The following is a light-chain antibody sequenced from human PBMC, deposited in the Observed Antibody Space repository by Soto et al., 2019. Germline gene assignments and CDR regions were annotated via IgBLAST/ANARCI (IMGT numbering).Light chain of an antibody. CDR2: GAS. J-gene: IGKJ2*01. CDR1: QSVSTN. V-gene: IGKV3-15*01. CDR3: QQYKSWPPAYT. Sequence: EIVMTQSPATLSVSPGERATLSCRASQSVSTNLAWYQQKPGQAPRLLIHGASTRATGIPARFSGSGSGTDFTLTISSLQPEAFAVYYCQQYKSWPPAYTFGQGTRLEIK.